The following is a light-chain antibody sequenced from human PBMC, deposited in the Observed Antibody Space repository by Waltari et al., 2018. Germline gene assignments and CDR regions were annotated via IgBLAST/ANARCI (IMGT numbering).Light chain of an antibody. Sequence: QSALTQPASVTGSPGQSITISCTGTITNDNDFSYVSWFQQHPGRVPTLLIYNVRNRPSGTSDRCSGSKSGSTASLTISGLQSEDEADYYCFSYTSRSTVVFGGGTKLTVL. J-gene: IGLJ2*01. CDR2: NVR. CDR1: ITNDNDFSY. CDR3: FSYTSRSTVV. V-gene: IGLV2-14*03.